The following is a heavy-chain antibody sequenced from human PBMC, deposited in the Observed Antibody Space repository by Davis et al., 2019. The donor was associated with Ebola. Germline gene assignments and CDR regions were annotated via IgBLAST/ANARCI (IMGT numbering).Heavy chain of an antibody. D-gene: IGHD3-16*01. CDR1: GYTFTSFD. CDR3: ASTINDRFRSGLGY. CDR2: IIPIFGTA. Sequence: SVKVSCKASGYTFTSFDIYWVRQATGQGLEWMGGIIPIFGTANYAQKFQGRVTITADKSTSTAYMELSSLRSEDTAVYYCASTINDRFRSGLGYWGQGTLVTVSS. V-gene: IGHV1-69*06. J-gene: IGHJ4*02.